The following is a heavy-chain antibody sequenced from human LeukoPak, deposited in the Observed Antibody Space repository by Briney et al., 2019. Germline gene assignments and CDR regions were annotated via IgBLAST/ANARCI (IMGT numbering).Heavy chain of an antibody. CDR3: ARADRTSWFDY. J-gene: IGHJ4*02. CDR1: RSTFSDYY. Sequence: GGSLRLSCAASRSTFSDYYMVWIRQAPGKGVEWVSYISNSGSSTKYADSVKGRFTISRDNAKNSLSLQMNSVRPEDTAVYYCARADRTSWFDYWGQGTLVTVSS. V-gene: IGHV3-11*05. CDR2: ISNSGSST. D-gene: IGHD2-2*01.